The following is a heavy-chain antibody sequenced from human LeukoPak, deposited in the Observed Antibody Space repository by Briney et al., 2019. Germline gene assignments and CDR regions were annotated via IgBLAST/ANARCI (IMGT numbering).Heavy chain of an antibody. J-gene: IGHJ5*02. D-gene: IGHD2-2*01. CDR3: AREDCSSTSCSEGGDWFDP. CDR2: INQDGSEK. CDR1: GFTFSSYW. Sequence: GGSLRLSCAASGFTFSSYWMSWVRQAPGKGREWVANINQDGSEKYYVDSVKGRFTISRDNAKNSLYLQMNSLRAEDTAVYYCAREDCSSTSCSEGGDWFDPWGQGTLVTVSS. V-gene: IGHV3-7*01.